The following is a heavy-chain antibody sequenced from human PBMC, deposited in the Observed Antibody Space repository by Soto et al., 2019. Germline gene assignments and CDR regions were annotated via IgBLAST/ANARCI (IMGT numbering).Heavy chain of an antibody. J-gene: IGHJ6*02. D-gene: IGHD2-2*01. V-gene: IGHV1-69*01. CDR3: ARDCSSTSCPDYYYGMDV. CDR2: IIPIFSTA. CDR1: GGTFSSYA. Sequence: QVQLVQSGAEVKKPGSSVKVSCKASGGTFSSYAISWVRQAPGQGLEWMGGIIPIFSTANYAQKFQGRVTITADESTSTAYMELSSLRSEDTAVYYCARDCSSTSCPDYYYGMDVWGQGTTVTVSS.